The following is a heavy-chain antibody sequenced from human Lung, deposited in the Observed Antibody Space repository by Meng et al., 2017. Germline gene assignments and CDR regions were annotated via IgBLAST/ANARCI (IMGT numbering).Heavy chain of an antibody. Sequence: QVQLGQSGAEVKKPGASVKVSCKASGYTFPDYWLHWVRRAPGQGLEWMGRINPKSGDTHYAQRFQGRVTMTGDTSISTAYMELSGLRSDDTAMYYCARDEDISAADKLFGDYWGQGTLVTVSS. CDR3: ARDEDISAADKLFGDY. CDR1: GYTFPDYW. D-gene: IGHD6-13*01. J-gene: IGHJ4*02. CDR2: INPKSGDT. V-gene: IGHV1-2*06.